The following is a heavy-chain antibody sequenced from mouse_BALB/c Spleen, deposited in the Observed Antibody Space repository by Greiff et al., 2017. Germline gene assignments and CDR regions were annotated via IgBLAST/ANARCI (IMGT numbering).Heavy chain of an antibody. CDR1: GYTFTSYT. D-gene: IGHD1-1*01. V-gene: IGHV1-4*01. Sequence: VQLQQSGAELARPGASVKMSCKASGYTFTSYTMHWVKQRPGQGLEWIGYINPSSGYTNYNQKFKDKATLTADKSSSTAYMQLSSLPSEDSAVFYWASYYAGGLAYWGQGTLVTVSA. CDR2: INPSSGYT. CDR3: ASYYAGGLAY. J-gene: IGHJ3*01.